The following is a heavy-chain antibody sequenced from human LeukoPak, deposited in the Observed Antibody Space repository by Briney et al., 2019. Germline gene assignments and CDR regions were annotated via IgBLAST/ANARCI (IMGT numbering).Heavy chain of an antibody. CDR3: AKEDGDYGRLDY. J-gene: IGHJ4*02. CDR2: INSDGSIT. V-gene: IGHV3-74*01. D-gene: IGHD4-17*01. CDR1: GFTFSNYW. Sequence: GGSLRLSCAASGFTFSNYWMHWVRQAPGKGLVWVSRINSDGSITSHADSVKGRFTISRDNSKNTLYLQMNSLRAEDTAVYYCAKEDGDYGRLDYWGQGTLVTVSS.